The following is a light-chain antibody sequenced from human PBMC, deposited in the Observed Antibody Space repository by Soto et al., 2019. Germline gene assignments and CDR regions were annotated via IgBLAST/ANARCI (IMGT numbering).Light chain of an antibody. J-gene: IGKJ4*01. CDR2: GAS. CDR1: QTVSNTY. Sequence: EIVLTQFPGALSLSPGERVTLSCRASQTVSNTYLAWYQQKSGQAPTFLIYGASNRATGIPDRFSDSGSGTDFTLNISRLEPEDFSVYYCQQYGALPPTFGGGTKVEIK. V-gene: IGKV3-20*01. CDR3: QQYGALPPT.